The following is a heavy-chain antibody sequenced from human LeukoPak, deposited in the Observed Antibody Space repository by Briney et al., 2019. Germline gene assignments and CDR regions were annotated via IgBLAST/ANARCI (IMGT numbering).Heavy chain of an antibody. CDR3: ARGRRVVVVAATGRYYYMDV. D-gene: IGHD2-15*01. Sequence: KASETLSLTCAVYGGSFSGYYWTWIRQPPGKGLEWIGEINHSGSTNYNPSLKSRVTISVDTSKNQFSLKLSSVTAADTAVYYCARGRRVVVVAATGRYYYMDVWGKGTTVTVSS. J-gene: IGHJ6*03. CDR1: GGSFSGYY. V-gene: IGHV4-34*01. CDR2: INHSGST.